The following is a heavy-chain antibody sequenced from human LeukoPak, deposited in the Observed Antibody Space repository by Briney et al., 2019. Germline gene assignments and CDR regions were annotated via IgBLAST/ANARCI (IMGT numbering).Heavy chain of an antibody. Sequence: GGSLRLSCAASGFTFSSYWMHWVRQAPGKGLEWVSGINWNGGSTGYADSVKGRFTISRDNAKNSLYLQMNSLRAEDTALYYCARYEFLAFDIWGQGTMVTVSS. J-gene: IGHJ3*02. V-gene: IGHV3-20*04. CDR1: GFTFSSYW. CDR3: ARYEFLAFDI. CDR2: INWNGGST. D-gene: IGHD3-3*01.